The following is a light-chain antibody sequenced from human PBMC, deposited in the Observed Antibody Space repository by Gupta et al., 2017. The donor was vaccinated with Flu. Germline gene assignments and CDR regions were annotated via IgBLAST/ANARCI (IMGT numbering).Light chain of an antibody. Sequence: SVLTQPPSVSQAPGQRVTIPCFGSNSNIGNNDVNWYQQFPGKSPKLLIYYDNLVSAGVSDRFSGSKSGTSASLAISGLQAQDEADYYCASWDDSLNGWVFGGGTKLTVL. CDR2: YDN. V-gene: IGLV1-36*01. CDR3: ASWDDSLNGWV. CDR1: NSNIGNND. J-gene: IGLJ3*02.